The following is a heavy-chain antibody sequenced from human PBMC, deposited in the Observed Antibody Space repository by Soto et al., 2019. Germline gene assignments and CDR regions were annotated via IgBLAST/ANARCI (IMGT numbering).Heavy chain of an antibody. CDR1: GYTFTSYG. CDR2: ISAYNGNT. D-gene: IGHD2-15*01. V-gene: IGHV1-18*01. CDR3: ARFSGGSYNTYYFYYGIDV. Sequence: ASVKVSCKASGYTFTSYGISWVRQAPGQGLDWMGWISAYNGNTKYAQDLQGRVTMTTDTSTSTAYMELRSLRSDDTAVYYCARFSGGSYNTYYFYYGIDVWGQGTTVTVS. J-gene: IGHJ6*02.